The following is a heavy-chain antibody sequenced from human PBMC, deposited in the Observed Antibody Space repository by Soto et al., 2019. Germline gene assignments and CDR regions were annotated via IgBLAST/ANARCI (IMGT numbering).Heavy chain of an antibody. Sequence: QVQLVESGGGVVQPGRSLRLSCAASGFTFSSYAMHWVRQAPGKGLEWVAVISYDGSNKYYADSVKGRFTISRDNSKNTLYLQMNSLRAEGTAVYYCARDLLLYCSSTSCLRSNWFDPWGQGTLVTVSS. CDR1: GFTFSSYA. J-gene: IGHJ5*02. CDR2: ISYDGSNK. V-gene: IGHV3-30-3*01. CDR3: ARDLLLYCSSTSCLRSNWFDP. D-gene: IGHD2-2*01.